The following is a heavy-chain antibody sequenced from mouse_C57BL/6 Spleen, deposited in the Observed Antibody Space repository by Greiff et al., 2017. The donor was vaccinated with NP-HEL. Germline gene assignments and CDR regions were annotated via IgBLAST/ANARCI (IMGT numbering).Heavy chain of an antibody. J-gene: IGHJ2*01. CDR2: IDPENGDT. V-gene: IGHV14-4*01. Sequence: VQLKQSGAELVRPGASVKLSCTASGFNIKDDYMHWVKQRPEQGLEWIGWIDPENGDTEYASKFQGKATITADTSSNTAYLQLSSLTSEDTAVYYCTTHKGNYWGQGTTLTVSS. CDR1: GFNIKDDY. CDR3: TTHKGNY.